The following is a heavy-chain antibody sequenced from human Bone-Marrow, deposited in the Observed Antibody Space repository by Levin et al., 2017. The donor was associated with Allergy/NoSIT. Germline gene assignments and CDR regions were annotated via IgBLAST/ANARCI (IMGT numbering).Heavy chain of an antibody. J-gene: IGHJ5*02. CDR3: AREPKSYAIANNWFDP. D-gene: IGHD3-16*01. Sequence: GGSLRLSCAASGFTFSTYGMHWVRQAPGKGLEWVAVIWYDGTEKYYVDSVKGRFTISRDNSENKVYLQMNSLRAEDTAVYYCAREPKSYAIANNWFDPWGQGTLVTVAS. CDR2: IWYDGTEK. CDR1: GFTFSTYG. V-gene: IGHV3-33*01.